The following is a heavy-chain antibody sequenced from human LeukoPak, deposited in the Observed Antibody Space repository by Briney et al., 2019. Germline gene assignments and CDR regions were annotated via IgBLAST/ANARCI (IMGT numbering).Heavy chain of an antibody. Sequence: SETLSPTCTVSGGSISSSSYYWGWIRQPPGKGLEWIGSIYYSGSTNYNPSLKSRVTISVDTSKDQFSLKLTSVTAADTAVYYCARSLSANLVFFLWGQGTTVTVSS. J-gene: IGHJ6*02. V-gene: IGHV4-39*07. CDR2: IYYSGST. CDR1: GGSISSSSYY. CDR3: ARSLSANLVFFL. D-gene: IGHD2/OR15-2a*01.